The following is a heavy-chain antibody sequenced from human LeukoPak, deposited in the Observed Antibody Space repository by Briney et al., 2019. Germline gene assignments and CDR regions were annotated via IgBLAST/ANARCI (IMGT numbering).Heavy chain of an antibody. V-gene: IGHV3-53*01. D-gene: IGHD2-15*01. Sequence: GGSLRLSCAASGFTFSNYNMNWVRQAPGKGLEWVSIIYSGGSTYYADSVKGRFTISRDNSKNTLYLQMNTLRTEDTAVYYCAKAVAASWYYFDYWGQGTLVTVSS. J-gene: IGHJ4*02. CDR3: AKAVAASWYYFDY. CDR2: IYSGGST. CDR1: GFTFSNYN.